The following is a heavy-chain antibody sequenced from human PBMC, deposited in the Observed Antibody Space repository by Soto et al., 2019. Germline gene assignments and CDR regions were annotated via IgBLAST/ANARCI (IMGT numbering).Heavy chain of an antibody. CDR3: ARGPEYQLLSEGDNWFDP. CDR2: IYSGGST. V-gene: IGHV3-66*01. D-gene: IGHD2-2*01. J-gene: IGHJ5*02. CDR1: GFTVSSNY. Sequence: LRLSCAASGFTVSSNYMSWVRQAPGKGLEWVSVIYSGGSTYYADSVKGRFTISRDNSKNTLYLQMNSLRAEDTAVYYCARGPEYQLLSEGDNWFDPWGQGTLVTVSS.